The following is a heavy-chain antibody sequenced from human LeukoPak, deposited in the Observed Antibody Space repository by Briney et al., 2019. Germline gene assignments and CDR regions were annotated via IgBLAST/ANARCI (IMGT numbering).Heavy chain of an antibody. CDR3: ARGTPGIVGARSLDY. V-gene: IGHV1-46*01. CDR2: INPSGGST. D-gene: IGHD1-26*01. Sequence: ASVKVSCKASGYTFTSYYMHWVRQAPGQGLEWMGIINPSGGSTSYAQKFQGRVTMTRDTFTSTVYMELSSLRSEDTAVYYCARGTPGIVGARSLDYWGQGTLVTVSS. J-gene: IGHJ4*02. CDR1: GYTFTSYY.